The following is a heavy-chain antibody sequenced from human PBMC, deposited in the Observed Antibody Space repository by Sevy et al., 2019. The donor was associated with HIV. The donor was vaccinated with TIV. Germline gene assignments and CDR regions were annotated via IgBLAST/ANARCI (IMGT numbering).Heavy chain of an antibody. J-gene: IGHJ4*02. V-gene: IGHV3-33*01. CDR3: ARDLEFYDYGDYGPAFMPDY. CDR1: GFTFSTYC. CDR2: IWFDGSNT. Sequence: GESLKISCAASGFTFSTYCMHWVRQAPGKGLEWVAVIWFDGSNTYYVDSVKGRFTISRDIAKNTLHLQMNSLRAEDTAVYYCARDLEFYDYGDYGPAFMPDYWGQGTLVTVSS. D-gene: IGHD4-17*01.